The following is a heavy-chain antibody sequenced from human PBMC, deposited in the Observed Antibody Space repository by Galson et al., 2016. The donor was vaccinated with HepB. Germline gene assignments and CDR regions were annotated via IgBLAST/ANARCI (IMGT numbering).Heavy chain of an antibody. CDR3: ARGDKYSSSREHYLDV. D-gene: IGHD1-26*01. CDR1: GFTFSDFY. V-gene: IGHV3-11*06. Sequence: SLRLSCAASGFTFSDFYINWIRQAPGKGLEWISHIGKRSNYTNYADSVKGRFTISKDNTKNSVSLQMNSLRVEDTAVYYCARGDKYSSSREHYLDVWGQGTLVSVSS. J-gene: IGHJ4*02. CDR2: IGKRSNYT.